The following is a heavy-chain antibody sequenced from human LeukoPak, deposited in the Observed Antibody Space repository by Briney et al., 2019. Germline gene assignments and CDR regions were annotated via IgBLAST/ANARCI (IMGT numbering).Heavy chain of an antibody. D-gene: IGHD3-22*01. J-gene: IGHJ5*02. CDR1: GGSISSSNW. CDR2: VYHTGSS. V-gene: IGHV4-4*02. Sequence: PSETLSLTCAVSGGSISSSNWWSWVRQPPGKGLEWIGEVYHTGSSNYNPSLKSRVTISVDKSKSQFSLKLSSVTAADTAVYYCARARGYYDPNWFDPWGQGTLVTVSS. CDR3: ARARGYYDPNWFDP.